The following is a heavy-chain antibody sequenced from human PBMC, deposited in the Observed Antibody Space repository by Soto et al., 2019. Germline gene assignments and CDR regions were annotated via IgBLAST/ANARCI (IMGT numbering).Heavy chain of an antibody. CDR3: ARVVLTITRGAFDA. Sequence: QVQLQESGPGLVKPSGTLSLTCAVSGGSISSSHWWTWVRQSPGKGLEYIGEISHSGTSNSNPSLKSRVTLSVDKSTTHFSLTLTSVTAADTAVYYCARVVLTITRGAFDAWGQGTLVIVSS. V-gene: IGHV4-4*02. J-gene: IGHJ3*01. CDR2: ISHSGTS. CDR1: GGSISSSHW. D-gene: IGHD3-9*01.